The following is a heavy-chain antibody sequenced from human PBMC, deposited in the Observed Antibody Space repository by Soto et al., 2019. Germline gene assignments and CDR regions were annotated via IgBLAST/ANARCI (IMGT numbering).Heavy chain of an antibody. V-gene: IGHV1-69*13. CDR1: GGTFSSYA. CDR3: ARPPYCSSTSCYTGNYYYYGMDV. D-gene: IGHD2-2*02. CDR2: IIPIFGTA. J-gene: IGHJ6*02. Sequence: SVQVSSKASGGTFSSYAISLVRHAPGQGLEWMGGIIPIFGTANYAQKFQGRVTITADESTSTAYMELSSLRSEDTAVYYCARPPYCSSTSCYTGNYYYYGMDVWGQGTTVTV.